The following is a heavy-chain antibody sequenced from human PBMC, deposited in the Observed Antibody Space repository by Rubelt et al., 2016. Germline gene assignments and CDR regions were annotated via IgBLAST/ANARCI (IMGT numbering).Heavy chain of an antibody. CDR2: ISGSGSST. V-gene: IGHV3-23*01. J-gene: IGHJ6*02. Sequence: RGKGLEWVSAISGSGSSTYYADSVRGRFTISRDNSKNTLYLQMSSLRAEDTAVYYCTKDLVPGGADVWGQGTTVTVSS. D-gene: IGHD2-2*01. CDR3: TKDLVPGGADV.